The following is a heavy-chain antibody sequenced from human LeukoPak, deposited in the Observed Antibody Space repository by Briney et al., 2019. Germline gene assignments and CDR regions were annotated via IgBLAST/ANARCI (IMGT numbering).Heavy chain of an antibody. Sequence: ASVKVSCKASGYTFTTYDIDWVRQATGQGLEWMGWMNPNSANTGYAQKFQGRVTITRNTSISTAYMELNSLRSDDTAVYYCARARLVRGPVTPLYYFDYWGQGVLVTVSS. D-gene: IGHD2-8*02. V-gene: IGHV1-8*01. CDR3: ARARLVRGPVTPLYYFDY. CDR1: GYTFTTYD. J-gene: IGHJ4*02. CDR2: MNPNSANT.